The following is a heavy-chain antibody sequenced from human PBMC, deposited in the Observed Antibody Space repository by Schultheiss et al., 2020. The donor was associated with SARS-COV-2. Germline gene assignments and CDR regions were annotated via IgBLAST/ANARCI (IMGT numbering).Heavy chain of an antibody. CDR3: ARVGGHPVYNWFDP. V-gene: IGHV4-34*01. J-gene: IGHJ5*02. CDR1: GGSFSGYY. D-gene: IGHD3-16*01. Sequence: SETLSLTCAVYGGSFSGYYWSWIRQPPGKGLEWIGEINHSGSTNYNPSLKSRFTISVDTSKNQFSLKLSSVTAADTAVYYCARVGGHPVYNWFDPWGQGTLVTVSS. CDR2: INHSGST.